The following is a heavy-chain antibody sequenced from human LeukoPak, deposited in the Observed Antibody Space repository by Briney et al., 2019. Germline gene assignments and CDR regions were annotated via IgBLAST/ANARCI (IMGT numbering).Heavy chain of an antibody. V-gene: IGHV1-69*01. Sequence: SVKVSCKASGGTFSSYAISWVRQAPGQGLEWMGGIIPIFGTANYAQKFQGRVTITADESTSTAYMELSSLRSEDTAVYYCARVRWRYSGISERRFDPWGEGTLVTVSS. CDR3: ARVRWRYSGISERRFDP. CDR1: GGTFSSYA. J-gene: IGHJ5*02. CDR2: IIPIFGTA. D-gene: IGHD1-26*01.